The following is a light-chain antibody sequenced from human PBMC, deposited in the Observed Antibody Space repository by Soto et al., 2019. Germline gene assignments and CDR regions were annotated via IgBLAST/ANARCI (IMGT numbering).Light chain of an antibody. Sequence: TVMTQSPGTLSLSPGERATLSCRASQIVSSNLAWYQQKPGQAPRLLISGASTRAAGIPDRFSGSGSGTDFTLTISSLEPEDFAVYYCQQYGKLPITFGQGTRLEIK. V-gene: IGKV3-20*01. CDR1: QIVSSN. CDR3: QQYGKLPIT. J-gene: IGKJ5*01. CDR2: GAS.